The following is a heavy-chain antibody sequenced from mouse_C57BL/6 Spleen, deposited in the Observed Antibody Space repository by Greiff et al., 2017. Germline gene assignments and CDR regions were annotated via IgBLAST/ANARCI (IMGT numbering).Heavy chain of an antibody. CDR2: IRYDGSN. Sequence: EVQLQESGPGLVKPSQSLSLTCSVTGYSITSGYYWNWIRQFPGNKLEWMGYIRYDGSNNYNPSLKNRISITRDTSKNQFFLKLNSVTTEDSATYYCARDAYYYGSRGGFDYWGQGTTLTVSS. CDR1: GYSITSGYY. V-gene: IGHV3-6*01. CDR3: ARDAYYYGSRGGFDY. D-gene: IGHD1-1*01. J-gene: IGHJ2*01.